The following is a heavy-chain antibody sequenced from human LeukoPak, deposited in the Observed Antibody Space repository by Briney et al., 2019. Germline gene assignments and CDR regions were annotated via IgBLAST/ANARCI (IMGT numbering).Heavy chain of an antibody. CDR3: ARTKGDFWSGYFSYYYMDV. D-gene: IGHD3-3*01. Sequence: SETPSLTGAVYGGSFSGYYWSWIRQTPEKGLEWIGEINHSGSTNYNPSLKSRVTISVDTSKNQFSLNLSSVTAADTAVFYCARTKGDFWSGYFSYYYMDVWGKGTTVTVSS. CDR1: GGSFSGYY. V-gene: IGHV4-34*01. CDR2: INHSGST. J-gene: IGHJ6*03.